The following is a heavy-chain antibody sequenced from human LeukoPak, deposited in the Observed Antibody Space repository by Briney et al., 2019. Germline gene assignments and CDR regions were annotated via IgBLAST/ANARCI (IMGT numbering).Heavy chain of an antibody. Sequence: GGSLRLSCAASGFTFNDAWMSWVRQAPGKGLEWVGHKSRTNGGTTDYAAPVKGRFTISRHDSKNTLYLQMDSLKTDDTAVYYCTTVDGGTSVYWGQGTLVTVSS. D-gene: IGHD2-15*01. V-gene: IGHV3-15*01. J-gene: IGHJ4*02. CDR2: KSRTNGGTT. CDR3: TTVDGGTSVY. CDR1: GFTFNDAW.